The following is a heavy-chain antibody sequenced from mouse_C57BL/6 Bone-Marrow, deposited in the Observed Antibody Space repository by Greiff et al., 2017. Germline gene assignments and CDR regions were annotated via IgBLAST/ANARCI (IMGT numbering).Heavy chain of an antibody. J-gene: IGHJ4*01. D-gene: IGHD2-1*01. V-gene: IGHV1-5*01. CDR1: GYTFTSYW. CDR3: TKGDMVTTLYYYAMDY. Sequence: VQLQQSGTVLARPGASVKMSCKTSGYTFTSYWMHWVKQRPGQGLEWIGAIYPGNSDTSYNQKFKGKAKLTAVTSASTAYMELSSLTNEDSAVYYCTKGDMVTTLYYYAMDYWGQGTSVTVSS. CDR2: IYPGNSDT.